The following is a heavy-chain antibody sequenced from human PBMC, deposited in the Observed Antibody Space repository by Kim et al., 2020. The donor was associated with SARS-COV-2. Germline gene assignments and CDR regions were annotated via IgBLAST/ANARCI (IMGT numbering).Heavy chain of an antibody. CDR3: AKGGGGKNWFDP. V-gene: IGHV4-31*03. CDR2: IYYRGST. Sequence: SETLSLTCTVSGGSINTGAYYWNWIRQHSGKGLEWIGYIYYRGSTYYNPSLKSRVDISVDMSKSQFSLKLNSVTVADTAIYYCAKGGGGKNWFDPWGQG. CDR1: GGSINTGAYY. J-gene: IGHJ5*02. D-gene: IGHD3-16*01.